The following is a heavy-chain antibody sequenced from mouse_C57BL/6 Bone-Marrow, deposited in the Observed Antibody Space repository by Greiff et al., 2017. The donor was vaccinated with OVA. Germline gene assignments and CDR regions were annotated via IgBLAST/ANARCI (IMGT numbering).Heavy chain of an antibody. CDR2: FYPGSGSI. CDR1: GYTFTEYT. J-gene: IGHJ3*01. CDR3: ARHEIDDYGSWLAY. V-gene: IGHV1-62-2*01. D-gene: IGHD2-4*01. Sequence: QVQLKQYGAELGKPGATGKLSCKASGYTFTEYTIHWVKQRSGPGLEWIWWFYPGSGSIKYNEKFQDKATLPADKSSSTIYMELSRLTSEDSAVYFCARHEIDDYGSWLAYWGQGTLVTVSA.